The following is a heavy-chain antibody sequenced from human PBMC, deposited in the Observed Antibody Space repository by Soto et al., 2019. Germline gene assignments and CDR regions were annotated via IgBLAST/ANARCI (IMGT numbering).Heavy chain of an antibody. Sequence: EVQLVESGGGLIQPGGSLRLSCAASGFTVSSNYMSWVRQAPGKGLEWVSVIYSGGSTYYADSVKGRFTISRDNSKNTLYLQMNSLRAEDTAVYYCAREYVQGGYYFDYWGQGTLVTVSS. D-gene: IGHD3-22*01. CDR3: AREYVQGGYYFDY. CDR2: IYSGGST. J-gene: IGHJ4*02. CDR1: GFTVSSNY. V-gene: IGHV3-53*01.